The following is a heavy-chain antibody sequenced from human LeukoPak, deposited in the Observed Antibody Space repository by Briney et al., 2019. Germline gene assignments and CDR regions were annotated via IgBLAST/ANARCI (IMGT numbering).Heavy chain of an antibody. CDR3: AKCMGYVSSFSEY. V-gene: IGHV3-23*01. CDR2: IGGGGVST. D-gene: IGHD6-13*01. Sequence: GRSLRLSCAASGFTFSSYAMSWVRQAPGKGLEWVSAIGGGGVSTYYADSVKGRFTISRDNSKNTLYLQMNSLRAEDTAKYYCAKCMGYVSSFSEYWGQGTLVGVSS. J-gene: IGHJ1*01. CDR1: GFTFSSYA.